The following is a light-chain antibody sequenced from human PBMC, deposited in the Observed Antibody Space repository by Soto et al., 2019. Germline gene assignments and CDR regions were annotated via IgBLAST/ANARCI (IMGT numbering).Light chain of an antibody. J-gene: IGKJ3*01. CDR1: QDISKY. V-gene: IGKV1-33*01. CDR3: QQYKSLLS. CDR2: DAS. Sequence: DIQMTQSPSSLSASVGDRVTITCQASQDISKYLNWYQQKPGKAPKLLIYDASNLETGVPSRFSGSGSGTDFTLTINSLQHEDIAKYYCQQYKSLLSFGPGTKVDIK.